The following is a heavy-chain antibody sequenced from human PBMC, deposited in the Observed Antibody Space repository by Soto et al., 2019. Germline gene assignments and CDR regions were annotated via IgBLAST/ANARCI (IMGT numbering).Heavy chain of an antibody. J-gene: IGHJ3*02. V-gene: IGHV4-34*01. CDR1: GGSFSGYY. CDR3: ARAPYYYDSSGSIGAFDI. Sequence: QVQLQQWGAGLLKPSETLSLTCAVYGGSFSGYYWSWIRQPPGKGLEWIGEIKQSGSTNYNPSLKSRVTISVDTSKIQFSLKLSSVTAADTAVYYCARAPYYYDSSGSIGAFDIWGQGTMVTVSS. CDR2: IKQSGST. D-gene: IGHD3-22*01.